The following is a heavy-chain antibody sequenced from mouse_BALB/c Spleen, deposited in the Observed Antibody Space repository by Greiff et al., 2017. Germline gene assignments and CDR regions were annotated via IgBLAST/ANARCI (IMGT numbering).Heavy chain of an antibody. D-gene: IGHD1-2*01. Sequence: DVQLQESGAELVKPGASVKLSCTASGFNIKDTYMHWVKQRPEQGLEWIGRIDPANGNTKYDPKFQGKATITADTSSNTAYLQLSSLTSEDTAVYYCARRYYGYPAWFAYWGQGTLVTVSA. CDR3: ARRYYGYPAWFAY. V-gene: IGHV14-3*02. J-gene: IGHJ3*01. CDR1: GFNIKDTY. CDR2: IDPANGNT.